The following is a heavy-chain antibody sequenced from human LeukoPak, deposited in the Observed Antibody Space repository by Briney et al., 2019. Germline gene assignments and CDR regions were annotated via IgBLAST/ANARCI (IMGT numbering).Heavy chain of an antibody. CDR3: ARVMWGATAFDY. V-gene: IGHV1-2*02. J-gene: IGHJ4*02. Sequence: ASVKVSCKASGYTFTGYYMHWVRQAPGQGPEWMGWINPNSGDTNYAQKFQDRITLTTDTSISTAYMELNRLRSDDTAVYYCARVMWGATAFDYWGQGTLVTVSS. CDR1: GYTFTGYY. CDR2: INPNSGDT. D-gene: IGHD1-26*01.